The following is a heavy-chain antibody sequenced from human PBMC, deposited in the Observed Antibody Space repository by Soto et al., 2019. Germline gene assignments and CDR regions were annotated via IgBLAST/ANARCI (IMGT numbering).Heavy chain of an antibody. Sequence: GGSLRLSCAASGLTFRSYAMHWVRQAPGKGLEYVSAISSNGGSTYYANSVKGRFTISRDNSKNTLYLQMGSLRAEDLFVYYCARMVVAATRDYFDYWGQGTLVTVSS. J-gene: IGHJ4*02. V-gene: IGHV3-64*01. D-gene: IGHD2-15*01. CDR2: ISSNGGST. CDR1: GLTFRSYA. CDR3: ARMVVAATRDYFDY.